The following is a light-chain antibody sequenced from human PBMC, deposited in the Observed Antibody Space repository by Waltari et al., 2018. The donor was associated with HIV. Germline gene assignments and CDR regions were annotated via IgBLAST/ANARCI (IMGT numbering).Light chain of an antibody. CDR1: SLSSYS. J-gene: IGLJ2*01. CDR2: GKN. V-gene: IGLV3-19*01. CDR3: YSRDSTTNHRV. Sequence: SSELTQDPVVSVALGQTVTITCPGDSLSSYSATWYQQKPGQAPLLVFFGKNSRPSGIPDRFSGSNSRNKASLTITGAQAEDEADYYCYSRDSTTNHRVFGGGTKLTVL.